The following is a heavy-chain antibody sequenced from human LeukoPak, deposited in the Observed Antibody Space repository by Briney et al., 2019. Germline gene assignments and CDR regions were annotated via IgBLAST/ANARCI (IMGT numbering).Heavy chain of an antibody. CDR1: SYSISNGYY. V-gene: IGHV4-38-2*02. J-gene: IGHJ4*02. CDR2: TYHSGSI. Sequence: PSETLSLTCTVSSYSISNGYYWGWIRQPPGKGLEWIGSTYHSGSIYYNPSLKSRVTMSVDTSKNQFSLKLSSVTAADTAVYYCARGGGYYDSSGYYRLWGYWGQGTLVTVSS. CDR3: ARGGGYYDSSGYYRLWGY. D-gene: IGHD3-22*01.